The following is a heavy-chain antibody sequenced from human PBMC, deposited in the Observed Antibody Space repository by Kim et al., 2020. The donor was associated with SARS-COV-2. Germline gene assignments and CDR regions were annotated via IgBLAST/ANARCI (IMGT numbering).Heavy chain of an antibody. CDR2: INHSGST. J-gene: IGHJ4*02. CDR3: AREAPHWGLWFGELGD. V-gene: IGHV4-34*01. Sequence: SETLSLTCAVYGGSFSGYYWSWIRQPPGKGLEWIGEINHSGSTNYNPSLKSRVTISVDTSKNQFSLKLSSVTAADTAVYYCAREAPHWGLWFGELGDWGQGTLVTVSS. CDR1: GGSFSGYY. D-gene: IGHD3-10*01.